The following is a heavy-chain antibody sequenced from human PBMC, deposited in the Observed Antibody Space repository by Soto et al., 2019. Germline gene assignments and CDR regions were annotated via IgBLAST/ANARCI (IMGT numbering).Heavy chain of an antibody. J-gene: IGHJ6*02. D-gene: IGHD4-4*01. CDR3: ARYLMTTVLTYYYYGMDV. CDR2: ISAYNGNT. CDR1: GYTFTSYV. V-gene: IGHV1-18*04. Sequence: GASVKVSCKASGYTFTSYVISWVLQAPGQGLEWMGWISAYNGNTNYAQKLQGRVTMTTDTSTSTAYMELRSLRSDDTAVYYCARYLMTTVLTYYYYGMDVWGQGTTVTVSS.